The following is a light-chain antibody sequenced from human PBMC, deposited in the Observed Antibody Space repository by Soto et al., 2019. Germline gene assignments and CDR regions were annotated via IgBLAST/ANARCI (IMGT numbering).Light chain of an antibody. V-gene: IGLV2-14*01. CDR2: GVT. CDR3: SSFTTSYFYV. J-gene: IGLJ1*01. Sequence: LTQPASVSGSPGQSITISCTGSGSDIGAYNYVSWYQQHPGKAPKLLIHGVTRRPSGVSSRFSASKSAYTASLTISGLQAEDEANYYCSSFTTSYFYVFGPGTKVTVL. CDR1: GSDIGAYNY.